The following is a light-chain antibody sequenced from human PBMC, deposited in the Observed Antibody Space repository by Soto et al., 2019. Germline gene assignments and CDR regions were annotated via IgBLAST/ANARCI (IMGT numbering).Light chain of an antibody. J-gene: IGKJ1*01. CDR3: QQYTYWPRT. CDR1: QSVGAN. Sequence: EIVMTQSPATLSVSPGERATLSCRASQSVGANLAWYQQKPGQAPRLLIYGASTRAAGISPRFSGGGPGTEFTLTISSLQSEDFGVYYCQQYTYWPRTFGQGTKVGIK. V-gene: IGKV3-15*01. CDR2: GAS.